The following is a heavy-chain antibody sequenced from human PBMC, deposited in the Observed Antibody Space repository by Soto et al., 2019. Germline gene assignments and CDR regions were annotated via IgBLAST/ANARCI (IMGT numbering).Heavy chain of an antibody. V-gene: IGHV3-53*04. Sequence: EVQLVESGGGLVQPGGSLRLSCAASGFTVSSNYMSWVRQATGKGLEWVSVIYSGGSTYYADSVKGRFTISRHNSKNTLYLQMNSLRAEDTAVYYCARDTDRYYSGSGSRDYGMDVWGQGTTVTVSS. CDR3: ARDTDRYYSGSGSRDYGMDV. CDR1: GFTVSSNY. J-gene: IGHJ6*02. D-gene: IGHD3-10*01. CDR2: IYSGGST.